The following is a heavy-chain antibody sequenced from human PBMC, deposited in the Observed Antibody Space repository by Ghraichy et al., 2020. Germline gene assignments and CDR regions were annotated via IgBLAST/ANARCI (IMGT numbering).Heavy chain of an antibody. CDR1: GYTFTGYY. Sequence: ASVKVSCKASGYTFTGYYMHWVRQAPGQGLEWMGWINPNSGGTNYAQKFQGRVTMTRDTSISTAYMELSRLRSDDTAVYYCARARSQPYIAAALYGMDVWGQGTTVTVSS. D-gene: IGHD6-13*01. V-gene: IGHV1-2*02. J-gene: IGHJ6*02. CDR2: INPNSGGT. CDR3: ARARSQPYIAAALYGMDV.